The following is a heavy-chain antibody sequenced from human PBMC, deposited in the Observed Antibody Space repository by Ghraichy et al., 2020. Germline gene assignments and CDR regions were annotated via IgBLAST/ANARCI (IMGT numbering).Heavy chain of an antibody. CDR1: GFTFEDYA. Sequence: GGSLRLSCAASGFTFEDYAMHWVRQAPGKGLEWVSLIGWDSGNRYYADSVKGRFTISRDNLKNSLYLQMNSLRTEDTALYYCAKDGYYGSGSYYYFESWGQGAMVTVSS. CDR3: AKDGYYGSGSYYYFES. CDR2: IGWDSGNR. V-gene: IGHV3-43D*03. J-gene: IGHJ4*02. D-gene: IGHD3-10*01.